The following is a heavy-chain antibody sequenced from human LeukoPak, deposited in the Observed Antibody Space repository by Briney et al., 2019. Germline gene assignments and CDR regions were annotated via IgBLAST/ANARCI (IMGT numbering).Heavy chain of an antibody. J-gene: IGHJ4*02. CDR2: ISNDGSNE. V-gene: IGHV3-30*18. Sequence: GRSLSLSCEPSVLTLSIHGMHGVRGTPGGGREWVVVISNDGSNEKYAESVKGRFTISRDNSKSTLYLQMNSLKAEDTALYYCVKVTDSGCRYCYGHFDYWGQGTLVTVSS. CDR1: VLTLSIHG. D-gene: IGHD2-21*01. CDR3: VKVTDSGCRYCYGHFDY.